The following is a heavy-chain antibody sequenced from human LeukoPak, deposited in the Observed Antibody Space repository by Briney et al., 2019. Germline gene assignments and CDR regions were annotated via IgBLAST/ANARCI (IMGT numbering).Heavy chain of an antibody. J-gene: IGHJ4*02. D-gene: IGHD3-22*01. CDR3: ARVDYSITMIVAFEY. CDR1: GGSISSSNW. V-gene: IGHV4-4*02. CDR2: IYHSGST. Sequence: SGTLSLTCAVSGGSISSSNWWSWVRQPPGKGLEWIGEIYHSGSTHYNPSLKSRVTISVDKSKNQFSLRVSSVTAADTAVYYCARVDYSITMIVAFEYWGQGTLLTVSS.